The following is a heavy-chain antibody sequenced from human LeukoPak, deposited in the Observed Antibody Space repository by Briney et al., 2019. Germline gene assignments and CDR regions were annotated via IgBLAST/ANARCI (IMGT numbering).Heavy chain of an antibody. J-gene: IGHJ4*02. D-gene: IGHD6-13*01. CDR2: IYPDDSDA. CDR3: ARPQTSSWYFDS. CDR1: GYSFTAYW. V-gene: IGHV5-51*01. Sequence: GESLKISCKASGYSFTAYWIAWVRQMPGKGLGWIGIIYPDDSDARHSPSFQGQVTISADKSINTAYLEWSSLEASDTAMYYCARPQTSSWYFDSWGQGTLVTVSS.